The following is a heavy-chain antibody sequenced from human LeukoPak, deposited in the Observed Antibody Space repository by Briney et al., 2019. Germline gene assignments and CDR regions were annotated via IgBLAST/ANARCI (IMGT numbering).Heavy chain of an antibody. V-gene: IGHV1-18*01. CDR3: ARDGYSSGWRWFDP. CDR2: ISAYNSNT. D-gene: IGHD6-19*01. Sequence: GSSVKVSCKASGYTFTRYGISGVRQAHGQGLDGLVLISAYNSNTNYVQKLQGRVTMTTDTSTSTAYMELRSLRSDDTAVYYCARDGYSSGWRWFDPWGQGTLITVSS. CDR1: GYTFTRYG. J-gene: IGHJ5*02.